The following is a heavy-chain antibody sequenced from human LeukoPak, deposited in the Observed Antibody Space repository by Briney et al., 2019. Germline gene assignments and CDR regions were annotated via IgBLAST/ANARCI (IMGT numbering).Heavy chain of an antibody. J-gene: IGHJ4*02. CDR3: ATSTVSSGSYYFDY. CDR2: IYYSGTT. Sequence: PSETLYLTCTVSGDSISSYYWSWIRQPPGKGLEWIGYIYYSGTTNYNPSLKSRITISVDTSKKQLSLKLSSVTAADTAMYYCATSTVSSGSYYFDYWGQGTLVTVSS. D-gene: IGHD1-26*01. V-gene: IGHV4-59*01. CDR1: GDSISSYY.